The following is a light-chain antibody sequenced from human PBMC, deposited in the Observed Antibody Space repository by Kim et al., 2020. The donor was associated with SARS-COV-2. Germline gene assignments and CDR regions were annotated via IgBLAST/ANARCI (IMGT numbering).Light chain of an antibody. V-gene: IGKV3-15*01. CDR1: QSVSSN. CDR2: DAS. Sequence: EIVMTHSPATLSVSPGERATLSCRASQSVSSNLAWYQQKPGQAPRLLIYDASTRATGIPARFSGSGSGTEFTLTISSLQSEDFVVYFCQQYNNWPPTFGQGTKVDIK. CDR3: QQYNNWPPT. J-gene: IGKJ1*01.